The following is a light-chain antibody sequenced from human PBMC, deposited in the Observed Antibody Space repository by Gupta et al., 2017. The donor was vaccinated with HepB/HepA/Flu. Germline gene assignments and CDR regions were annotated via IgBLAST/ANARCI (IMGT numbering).Light chain of an antibody. V-gene: IGLV2-14*03. J-gene: IGLJ2*01. CDR1: SRDVGYNH. CDR2: DVS. Sequence: QSALTQPASVSGSPGQSITISCTGTSRDVGYNHVSWYQQHPGKEAKRVIVDVSNRPSGVSNRFSCSKSGNKSSRPISGLQAGDEVEDYCSSYTDTSTLAIFGGGTKVTVL. CDR3: SSYTDTSTLAI.